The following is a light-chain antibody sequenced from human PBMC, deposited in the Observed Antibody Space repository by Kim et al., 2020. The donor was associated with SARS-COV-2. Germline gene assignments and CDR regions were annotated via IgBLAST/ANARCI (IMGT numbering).Light chain of an antibody. J-gene: IGLJ1*01. CDR1: NFNIGTNY. CDR2: RDN. CDR3: AAWDDSLTVFYV. V-gene: IGLV1-47*01. Sequence: QRVPISGSGSNFNIGTNYVYWYQQVPGTAPKLLIHRDNQRPSGVPDRFSGSKSGTSASLAISGLRSEDEADYYCAAWDDSLTVFYVFGTGTKVTVL.